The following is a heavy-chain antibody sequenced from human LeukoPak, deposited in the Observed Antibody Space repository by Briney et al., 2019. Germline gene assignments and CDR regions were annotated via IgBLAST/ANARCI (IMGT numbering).Heavy chain of an antibody. D-gene: IGHD3-3*01. CDR2: ISSSSSTI. V-gene: IGHV3-48*01. J-gene: IGHJ4*02. CDR1: GFTFSSYS. CDR3: ATGIDYDLPDY. Sequence: GGSLRLSCAASGFTFSSYSMNWVRQAPGKGLEWVSYISSSSSTIYYADSVKGRFTIPRDNAKNSLYLQMNSLRAEDTAVYYCATGIDYDLPDYWGQGTLVTVSS.